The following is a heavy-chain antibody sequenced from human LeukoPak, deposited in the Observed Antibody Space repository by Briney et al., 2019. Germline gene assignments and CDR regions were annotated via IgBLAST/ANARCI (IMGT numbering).Heavy chain of an antibody. CDR1: GGSISSGGYY. D-gene: IGHD3-3*01. CDR2: LFYTGTS. V-gene: IGHV4-61*08. J-gene: IGHJ4*02. Sequence: SETLSLTCTVSGGSISSGGYYWSWIRQPPGQGLEWIGHLFYTGTSNYNPSLKSRVAMSLDTSKNQFSLKLSSVTAADTAVYYCASTPMEWLLLHDYWGQGTLVTVSS. CDR3: ASTPMEWLLLHDY.